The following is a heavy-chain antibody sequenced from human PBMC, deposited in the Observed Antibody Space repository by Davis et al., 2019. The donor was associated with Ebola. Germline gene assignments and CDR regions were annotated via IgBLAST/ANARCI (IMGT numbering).Heavy chain of an antibody. CDR3: ARGRGYSGYDRAPVYYFDY. J-gene: IGHJ4*02. CDR1: GYTFTSYG. Sequence: AASVKVSCKASGYTFTSYGISWVRQAPGQGLEWMGWMNPNSGNTGYAQKFQGRVTMTRNTSISTAYMELSSLRSEDTAVYYCARGRGYSGYDRAPVYYFDYWGQGTLVTVSS. CDR2: MNPNSGNT. V-gene: IGHV1-8*02. D-gene: IGHD5-12*01.